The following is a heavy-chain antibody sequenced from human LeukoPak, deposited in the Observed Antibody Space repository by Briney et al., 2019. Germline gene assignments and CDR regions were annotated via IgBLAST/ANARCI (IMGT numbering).Heavy chain of an antibody. CDR3: ARGYRYGSNWFDH. CDR1: GYTFTGYY. D-gene: IGHD5-18*01. Sequence: ASVKVSCKASGYTFTGYYMHWVRLAPGQGLEWMGWINPNSGGTNYAQKFQGRVTMTRDTSISTAYMELSRLRSDDTAVYYCARGYRYGSNWFDHWGQGTLVTVSS. J-gene: IGHJ5*02. V-gene: IGHV1-2*02. CDR2: INPNSGGT.